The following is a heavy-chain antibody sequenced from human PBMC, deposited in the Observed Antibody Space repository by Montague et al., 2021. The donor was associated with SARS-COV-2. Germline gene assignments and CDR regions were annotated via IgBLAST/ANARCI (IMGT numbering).Heavy chain of an antibody. CDR2: ISTSGGTI. D-gene: IGHD3-22*01. CDR3: ARMYYDNSRYSDSPLGY. J-gene: IGHJ4*02. V-gene: IGHV3-48*03. Sequence: SLRLSCAASGFTFSSYEMRWVRQAPGKGLEWVSYISTSGGTIYYADSMKGRFTISRDNAKNSLYLEMNSLRAEDTALYYCARMYYDNSRYSDSPLGYWGRGTLVTVTS. CDR1: GFTFSSYE.